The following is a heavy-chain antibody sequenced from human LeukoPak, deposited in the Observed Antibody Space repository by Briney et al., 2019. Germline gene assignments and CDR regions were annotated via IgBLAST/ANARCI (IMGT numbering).Heavy chain of an antibody. V-gene: IGHV4-39*07. CDR2: TYYSGST. Sequence: SETLSLTCTVSGGSISSSSYYWGWIRQPPGKGLEWIGSTYYSGSTYYNPSLKSRVTISVDTSKNQFSLKLSSVTAADTAVYYCARVLITFGGVIVLGGGYFDYWGQGTLVTVSS. D-gene: IGHD3-16*02. CDR1: GGSISSSSYY. CDR3: ARVLITFGGVIVLGGGYFDY. J-gene: IGHJ4*02.